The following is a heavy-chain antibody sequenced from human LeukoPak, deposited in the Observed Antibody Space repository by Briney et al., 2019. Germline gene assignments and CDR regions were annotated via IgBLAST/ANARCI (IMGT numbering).Heavy chain of an antibody. V-gene: IGHV4-39*07. D-gene: IGHD6-19*01. CDR3: ARAVMVAVAGGRFDY. J-gene: IGHJ4*02. Sequence: SETLSLTCTVSSGSISNGGYYWVWIRQPPGKGLEWIGSIYYSGTNYYSPSLTSRVTISVDTSNNQFSLKLTSVTAADTAVYYCARAVMVAVAGGRFDYWGQGTLVTVSS. CDR2: IYYSGTN. CDR1: SGSISNGGYY.